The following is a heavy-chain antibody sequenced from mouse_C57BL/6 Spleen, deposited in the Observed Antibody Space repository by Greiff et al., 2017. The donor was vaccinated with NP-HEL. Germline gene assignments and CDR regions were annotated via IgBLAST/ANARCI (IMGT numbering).Heavy chain of an antibody. CDR2: IRNKANGYTT. D-gene: IGHD1-1*01. Sequence: VQVVESGGGLVQPGGSLSLSCAASGFTFPDYYMSWVRQPPGKALEWLGFIRNKANGYTTEYSASVKGRFTISRDNSQSILYLQMNALRAEDSATYYCARYYGSSLLAYWGQGTLVTVSA. CDR1: GFTFPDYY. CDR3: ARYYGSSLLAY. V-gene: IGHV7-3*01. J-gene: IGHJ3*01.